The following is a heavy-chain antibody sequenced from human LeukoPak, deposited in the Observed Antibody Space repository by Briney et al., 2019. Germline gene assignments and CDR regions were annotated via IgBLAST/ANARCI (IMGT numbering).Heavy chain of an antibody. Sequence: GGSLRLSCAASGLTFSTYWMSWVRQAPGKGLEWVVNIKKDGSEKYYVDSVKGRFTISRDNAKNSLYLQMNSLRADDTAVYHCARQETSSYNGAFDIWGQGTMVTVSS. J-gene: IGHJ3*02. D-gene: IGHD1-26*01. CDR3: ARQETSSYNGAFDI. V-gene: IGHV3-7*01. CDR1: GLTFSTYW. CDR2: IKKDGSEK.